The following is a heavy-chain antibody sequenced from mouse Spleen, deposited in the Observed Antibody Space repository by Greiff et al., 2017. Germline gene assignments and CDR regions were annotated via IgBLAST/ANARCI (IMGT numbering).Heavy chain of an antibody. Sequence: SGAELVRPGASVTLSCKASGYTFTDYEMHWVKQTPVHGLEWIGAIDPETGGTAYNQKFKGKAILTADKSSSTAYMELRSLTSEDSAVYYCTRDEGAYWGQGTLATVSA. CDR2: IDPETGGT. CDR3: TRDEGAY. CDR1: GYTFTDYE. J-gene: IGHJ3*01. V-gene: IGHV1-15*01.